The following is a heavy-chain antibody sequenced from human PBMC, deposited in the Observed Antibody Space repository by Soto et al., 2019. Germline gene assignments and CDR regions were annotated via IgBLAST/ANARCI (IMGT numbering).Heavy chain of an antibody. Sequence: QVQLVQSGAEVKKPGASVKVSCRASGYSFTSYGISWVRQAHGQGLEWMGWISAYNGNTKNAQKLQGRVTMTTDTSTSTAYMELRSLRSDDTAVYYCARGGYCSGGSCYSADYYYGMDVWGQGTTVTVSS. D-gene: IGHD2-15*01. J-gene: IGHJ6*02. CDR1: GYSFTSYG. V-gene: IGHV1-18*01. CDR3: ARGGYCSGGSCYSADYYYGMDV. CDR2: ISAYNGNT.